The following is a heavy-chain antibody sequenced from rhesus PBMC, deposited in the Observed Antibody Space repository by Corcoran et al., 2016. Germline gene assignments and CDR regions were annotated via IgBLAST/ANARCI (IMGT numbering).Heavy chain of an antibody. CDR1: GGSISDSYR. CDR3: ARDTVGTVILPFDY. CDR2: IYGSSTST. J-gene: IGHJ4*01. Sequence: QVQLQESGPGVVKPSETLSLTCAVSGGSISDSYRWSWIRQPPGKGLEWIGYIYGSSTSTNYNPSLKSRVTISKDTSKNQFSLKLSSVTAADTAVYYCARDTVGTVILPFDYWGQGVLVTVSS. D-gene: IGHD5-24*01. V-gene: IGHV4S10*01.